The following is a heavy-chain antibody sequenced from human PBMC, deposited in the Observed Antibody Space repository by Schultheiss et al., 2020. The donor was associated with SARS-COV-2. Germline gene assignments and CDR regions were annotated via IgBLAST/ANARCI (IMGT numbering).Heavy chain of an antibody. CDR2: IWFDGSNK. D-gene: IGHD3-22*01. Sequence: GGSLRLSCAASGFTFSSYAMHWVRQAPGKGLEWVAVIWFDGSNKYYADSVRGRFTTSRDNSKNMLYLQMNSLRAEDTAVYYCARVADTYYYGSCPDYWGQGTLVTVSS. CDR3: ARVADTYYYGSCPDY. V-gene: IGHV3-33*01. CDR1: GFTFSSYA. J-gene: IGHJ4*02.